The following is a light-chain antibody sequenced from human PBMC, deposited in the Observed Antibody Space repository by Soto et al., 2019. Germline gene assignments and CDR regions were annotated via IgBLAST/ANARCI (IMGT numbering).Light chain of an antibody. CDR1: SSDVGGYNY. Sequence: QSALTQPASVSGSPGQSITISCTGTSSDVGGYNYVSWYQQHPGKAPKLMIYEVSNRPSGVSNRFSGSKSGNTASLTISGLQAEDEADYYYSSSTSSSTINWVFGGGTKLTVL. V-gene: IGLV2-14*01. CDR3: SSSTSSSTINWV. J-gene: IGLJ3*02. CDR2: EVS.